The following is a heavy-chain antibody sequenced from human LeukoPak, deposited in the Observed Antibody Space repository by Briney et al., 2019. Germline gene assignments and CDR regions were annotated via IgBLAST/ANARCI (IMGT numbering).Heavy chain of an antibody. J-gene: IGHJ4*02. CDR1: GFTFSSYG. D-gene: IGHD3-10*01. CDR3: AKFGKSIWFGDY. V-gene: IGHV3-30*02. CDR2: IRYDGSNK. Sequence: PGGSLRLSCAASGFTFSSYGMHWVRQAPGKGLEWVAFIRYDGSNKYYADSVKGRFTISRDNSKNTLYLQMNSLRAEDTAVYYCAKFGKSIWFGDYWGQGTLVTVSS.